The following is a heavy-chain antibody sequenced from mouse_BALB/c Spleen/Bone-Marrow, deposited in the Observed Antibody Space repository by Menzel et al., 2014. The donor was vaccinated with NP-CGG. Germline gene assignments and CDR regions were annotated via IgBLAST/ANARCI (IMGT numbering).Heavy chain of an antibody. D-gene: IGHD2-14*01. V-gene: IGHV1S81*02. CDR2: INPSNGRT. CDR1: GYTFTSYW. J-gene: IGHJ1*01. CDR3: ARWAVRRPGYFDV. Sequence: QVQLKESGAELVKPGASVKLSCKASGYTFTSYWMHWVKQRPGQGLEWIGEINPSNGRTNYNEKFKSKATLTVGKSSSTAYMQLSSLTSEDSAVYYCARWAVRRPGYFDVWGAGTTVTVSS.